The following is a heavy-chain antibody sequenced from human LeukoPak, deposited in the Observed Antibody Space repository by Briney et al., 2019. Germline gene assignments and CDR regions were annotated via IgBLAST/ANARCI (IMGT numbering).Heavy chain of an antibody. J-gene: IGHJ6*03. CDR2: ISSSSSYI. CDR3: NGDYVGYYMDV. CDR1: GFTFSNYA. Sequence: GGSLRLSCVASGFTFSNYAMNWVRQAPGKGLEWVSSISSSSSYIYYADSVKGRFTISRDNAKNSLYLQMNSLRAEDTAVYYCNGDYVGYYMDVWGKGTTVTVSS. V-gene: IGHV3-21*01. D-gene: IGHD4-17*01.